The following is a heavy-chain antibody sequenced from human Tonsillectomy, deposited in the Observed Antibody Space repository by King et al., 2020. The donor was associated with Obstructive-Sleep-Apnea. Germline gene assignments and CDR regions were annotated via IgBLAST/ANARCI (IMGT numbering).Heavy chain of an antibody. J-gene: IGHJ4*02. CDR2: MNPNSGNT. V-gene: IGHV1-8*01. Sequence: QLVQSGAEVKKPGASVKVSCKASGYTFTSYDINWVRQATGQGLKWMGWMNPNSGNTDYAQKFQGRVTMTRNTSISTAYMEVSSLDSDDTAVYFCARRLGHSCDFGGQGTLVTVSS. CDR3: ARRLGHSCDF. D-gene: IGHD3/OR15-3a*01. CDR1: GYTFTSYD.